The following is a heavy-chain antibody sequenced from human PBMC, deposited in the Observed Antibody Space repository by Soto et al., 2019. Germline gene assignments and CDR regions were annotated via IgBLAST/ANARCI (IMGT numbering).Heavy chain of an antibody. D-gene: IGHD3-22*01. CDR1: GYTFTSYG. CDR2: ISAYNGNT. CDR3: ARVPPEYYDSSGYYHYFDY. Sequence: ASVKVSCKASGYTFTSYGISWVRQAPGQGLEWMGWISAYNGNTNYAQKLQGRVTMTTDTSTSTAYMELRSLRSDDTAVYYCARVPPEYYDSSGYYHYFDYWGQATLVTVSS. J-gene: IGHJ4*02. V-gene: IGHV1-18*01.